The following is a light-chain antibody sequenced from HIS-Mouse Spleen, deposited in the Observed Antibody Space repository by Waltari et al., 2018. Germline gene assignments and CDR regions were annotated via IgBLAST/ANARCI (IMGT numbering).Light chain of an antibody. J-gene: IGLJ3*02. V-gene: IGLV2-23*01. CDR3: CSYAGSSTLV. CDR2: EGS. Sequence: QSALTQPASVSGSPGRSIPSPCTGTSTYVGSYNLVSWYQQHPGKAPKLMIYEGSKRPSGVSNRFSGSKSGNTASLTISGLQAEDEADYYCCSYAGSSTLVFGGGTKLTVL. CDR1: STYVGSYNL.